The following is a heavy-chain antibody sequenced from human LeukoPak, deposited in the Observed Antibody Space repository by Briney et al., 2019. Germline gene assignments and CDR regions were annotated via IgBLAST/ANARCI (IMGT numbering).Heavy chain of an antibody. D-gene: IGHD2-15*01. CDR3: VRQKQHCDGGSCFPPDC. CDR1: GASISSTSDY. CDR2: IYYSARA. Sequence: SETLSLTCTVSGASISSTSDYWGWIRQPPGKGLEWIGTIYYSARAYHNPSLRSRLTIYVDTSKNQFSLKLNSVTATDTAIYYCVRQKQHCDGGSCFPPDCWGQGTLVTVSS. J-gene: IGHJ4*02. V-gene: IGHV4-39*01.